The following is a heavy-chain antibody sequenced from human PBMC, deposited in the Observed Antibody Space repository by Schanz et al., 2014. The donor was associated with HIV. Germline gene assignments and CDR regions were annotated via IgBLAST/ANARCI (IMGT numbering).Heavy chain of an antibody. CDR3: RVFMGAFDV. D-gene: IGHD6-13*01. CDR1: GFTFSSYG. J-gene: IGHJ3*01. CDR2: IRYDGTKK. V-gene: IGHV3-33*03. Sequence: QVQLVESGGGVVQPGRSLRLSCEASGFTFSSYGMHWVRQAPGKGLEWVAVIRYDGTKKYYADSVKGRFTTSRDSSKNTLFLQMNSLRVEDTATYYCRVFMGAFDVWGQGTMVTVSS.